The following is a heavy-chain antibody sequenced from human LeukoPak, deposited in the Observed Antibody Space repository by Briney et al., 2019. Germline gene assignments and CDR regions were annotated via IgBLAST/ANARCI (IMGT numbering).Heavy chain of an antibody. Sequence: GGSLRLSCAASGFTFSSYAMSWVRQAPGKGLEWVAVISYDGSNKYYADSVKGRFTISRDNSKNTLYLQMNSLRAEDTAVYYCAKAPRGCSSTSCYLYYYYYGMDVWGQGTTVTVSS. CDR2: ISYDGSNK. CDR1: GFTFSSYA. V-gene: IGHV3-30*18. CDR3: AKAPRGCSSTSCYLYYYYYGMDV. D-gene: IGHD2-2*01. J-gene: IGHJ6*02.